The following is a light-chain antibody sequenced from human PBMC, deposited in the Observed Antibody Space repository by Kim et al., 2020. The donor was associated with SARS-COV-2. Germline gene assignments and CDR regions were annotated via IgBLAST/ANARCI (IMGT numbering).Light chain of an antibody. CDR2: DAS. Sequence: ASEGDRVTITCRASQDIKNNVAWYQQKPAKVPKVLIYDASTLQSGVPSRFSGSGSGTDFTLTISSLQPEDVATYYCQRYNGALETFGQGTKVEIK. CDR3: QRYNGALET. V-gene: IGKV1-27*01. J-gene: IGKJ1*01. CDR1: QDIKNN.